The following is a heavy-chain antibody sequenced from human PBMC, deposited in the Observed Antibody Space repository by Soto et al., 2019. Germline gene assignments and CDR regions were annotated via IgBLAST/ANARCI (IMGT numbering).Heavy chain of an antibody. CDR2: TSFDGSSG. V-gene: IGHV3-30*18. CDR3: AKSPAAVAGYFDY. J-gene: IGHJ4*02. Sequence: QVQLVESGGGVVQPGRSLRLSCAASGFTFSSSGMHWVRQAPGKGLEWVAVTSFDGSSGYYADSVRGRFTISRDNSNNTLYLQINSLRAEDTAVYYCAKSPAAVAGYFDYWGQGTLVTVSS. CDR1: GFTFSSSG. D-gene: IGHD6-19*01.